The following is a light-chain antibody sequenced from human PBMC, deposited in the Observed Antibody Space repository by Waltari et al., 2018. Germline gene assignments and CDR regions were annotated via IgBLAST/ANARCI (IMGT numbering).Light chain of an antibody. V-gene: IGKV1-9*01. J-gene: IGKJ2*03. CDR2: KSS. Sequence: DIQLTQSPSSLSASVVDRVTITCQANQDISNNLAWYQQKPGKVPKLLIYKSSTLQSGVPSRFSGSASGTDFTLTISSLQPEDFATYYCQHGFGSPYSFGQGTKVEIK. CDR1: QDISNN. CDR3: QHGFGSPYS.